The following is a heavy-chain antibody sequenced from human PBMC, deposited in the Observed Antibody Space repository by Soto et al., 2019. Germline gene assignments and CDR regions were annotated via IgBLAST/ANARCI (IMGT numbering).Heavy chain of an antibody. J-gene: IGHJ4*02. CDR3: AKNYFFDS. CDR2: VSISSDGP. V-gene: IGHV3-23*01. CDR1: GFTFSNYA. Sequence: GXSLRLSCAASGFTFSNYAISWVRQAPGRGLEWVSSVSISSDGPYYADSVKGRFTISRDNSKNTLYLKLNSLRGEDTATYYCAKNYFFDSWGQGTPVTVSS.